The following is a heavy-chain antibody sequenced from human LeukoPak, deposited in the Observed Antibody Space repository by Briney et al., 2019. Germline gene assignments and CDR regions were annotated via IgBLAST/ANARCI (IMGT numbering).Heavy chain of an antibody. Sequence: GRSLRLSCAASGFTFSSYGMYWVRQAPGKGLEWVSVIWYDGSNKYYADSVKGRFTISRDLSKNTLYLQMNRLRVEDTAVYYCAREGRVYCGGVCYADYWGQGNLVTVSS. V-gene: IGHV3-33*07. CDR3: AREGRVYCGGVCYADY. J-gene: IGHJ4*02. D-gene: IGHD2-21*02. CDR2: IWYDGSNK. CDR1: GFTFSSYG.